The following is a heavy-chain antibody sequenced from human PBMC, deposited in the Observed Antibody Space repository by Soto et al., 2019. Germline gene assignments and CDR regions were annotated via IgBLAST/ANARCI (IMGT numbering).Heavy chain of an antibody. CDR3: ARDLKGYGSAFDI. Sequence: GASAKVSCKASGYTFTGYYMHWVRQAPGQGLEWMGWINPNSGGTNYAQKFQGRVTMTRDTSISTAYMELSRLRSDDTAVYYCARDLKGYGSAFDIWGQGTMVTVSS. J-gene: IGHJ3*02. D-gene: IGHD3-10*01. V-gene: IGHV1-2*02. CDR1: GYTFTGYY. CDR2: INPNSGGT.